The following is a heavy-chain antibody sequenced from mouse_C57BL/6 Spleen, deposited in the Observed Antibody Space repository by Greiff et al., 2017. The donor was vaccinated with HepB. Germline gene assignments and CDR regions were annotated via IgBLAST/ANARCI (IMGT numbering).Heavy chain of an antibody. J-gene: IGHJ2*01. D-gene: IGHD4-1*01. CDR2: ISSGSSTI. V-gene: IGHV5-17*01. CDR3: ARAGWDEEDFDY. Sequence: EVKLVESGGGLVKPGGSLKLSCAASGFTFSDYGMHWVRQAPEKGLEWVAYISSGSSTIYYADTVKGRFTISRDNAKNTLFLQMTSLRSEDTAMYYCARAGWDEEDFDYWGQGTTLTVSS. CDR1: GFTFSDYG.